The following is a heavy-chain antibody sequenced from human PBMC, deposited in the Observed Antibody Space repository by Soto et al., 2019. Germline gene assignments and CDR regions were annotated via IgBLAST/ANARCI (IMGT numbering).Heavy chain of an antibody. V-gene: IGHV1-69*01. CDR3: ARDFPRGYSGYDKHFDY. D-gene: IGHD5-12*01. CDR1: GGTFSSYA. Sequence: QVQLVQSGAEVKKPGSSVKVSCKASGGTFSSYAISWVRQAPGQGLEWMGGIIPIFGTANYAQKFQGRVTITAAESTSTAYMELSSLRSEDTAVYYCARDFPRGYSGYDKHFDYWGQGTLVTVSS. J-gene: IGHJ4*02. CDR2: IIPIFGTA.